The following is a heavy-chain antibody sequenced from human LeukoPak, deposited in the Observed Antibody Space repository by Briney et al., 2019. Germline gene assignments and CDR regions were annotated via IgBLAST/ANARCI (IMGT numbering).Heavy chain of an antibody. Sequence: SETLSLTCTVSGGSIRSTVHYWAWIRQSPGKGLEWIGSSDYSGGTTYNPSLNSRVTVSVDTSKNQFSLKLTSVTAADTAVYYCARDFGDFRTDYWGQGTLVTVSS. D-gene: IGHD4-17*01. CDR3: ARDFGDFRTDY. CDR1: GGSIRSTVHY. V-gene: IGHV4-39*01. CDR2: SDYSGGT. J-gene: IGHJ4*02.